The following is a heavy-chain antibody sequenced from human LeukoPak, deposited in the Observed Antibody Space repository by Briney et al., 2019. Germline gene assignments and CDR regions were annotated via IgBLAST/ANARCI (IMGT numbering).Heavy chain of an antibody. Sequence: PGGSLRLSCAASGFTFSDYEMNWVRQAPGKGLEWVSYISSSGSAIYYADSVKGRFTISRDNAKNSLYLQMNSLRAEDTAVYYCARDSSGWYHWFDPWGQGTLVTVSS. CDR2: ISSSGSAI. D-gene: IGHD6-19*01. CDR1: GFTFSDYE. CDR3: ARDSSGWYHWFDP. V-gene: IGHV3-48*03. J-gene: IGHJ5*02.